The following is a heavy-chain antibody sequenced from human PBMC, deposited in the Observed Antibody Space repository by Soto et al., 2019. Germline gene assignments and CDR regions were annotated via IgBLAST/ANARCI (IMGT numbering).Heavy chain of an antibody. Sequence: SETLSLTCTVSGGSISNYYCNWIRQPPGKGLEWIGRIDNSGSTNYNPSLKSRITMSADTSRNQFSLKLNSVTAADTAVYYCASGGQDFCSGPIDYWGQGALVTVSS. CDR2: IDNSGST. J-gene: IGHJ4*02. CDR1: GGSISNYY. D-gene: IGHD3-3*01. V-gene: IGHV4-4*07. CDR3: ASGGQDFCSGPIDY.